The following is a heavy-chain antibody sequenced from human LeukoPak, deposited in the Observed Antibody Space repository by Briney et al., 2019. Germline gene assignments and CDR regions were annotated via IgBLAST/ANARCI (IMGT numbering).Heavy chain of an antibody. CDR1: GFTFSSYG. CDR2: ISYDGSNK. V-gene: IGHV3-30*18. D-gene: IGHD3-22*01. J-gene: IGHJ6*02. Sequence: PGGSLRLSCAASGFTFSSYGMHWVRQAPGKGLEWVAVISYDGSNKYYADSVKGRFTISRDNSKNTLYLQMNSLRAEDTAVYYCAKELLSGYYPYYYYYGMDVWGQGTTVTVSS. CDR3: AKELLSGYYPYYYYYGMDV.